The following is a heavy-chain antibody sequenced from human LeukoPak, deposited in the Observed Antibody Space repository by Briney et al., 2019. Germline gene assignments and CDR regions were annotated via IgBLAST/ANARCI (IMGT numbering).Heavy chain of an antibody. V-gene: IGHV1-46*01. Sequence: GASVKVSCKAFGYTFTRYYMHWVRQAPGQGPEWMGIINPSGGSTSYAQKFQGRVTMTRDTSTSTVYMELSSLRSEDTAVYYCARDGFGESVAVYYMDVWGKGTTVTIS. J-gene: IGHJ6*03. D-gene: IGHD3-10*01. CDR3: ARDGFGESVAVYYMDV. CDR2: INPSGGST. CDR1: GYTFTRYY.